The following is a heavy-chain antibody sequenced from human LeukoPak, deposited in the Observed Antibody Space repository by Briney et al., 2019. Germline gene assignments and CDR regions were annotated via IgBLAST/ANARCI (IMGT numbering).Heavy chain of an antibody. V-gene: IGHV4-39*02. CDR2: IYYSRST. Sequence: PSETLSLTCTVSGGSISSSSYYWGWIRQPPGKGLEWIGSIYYSRSTYYNPSLKSRVTISVDTSKNQFSLKLSSVTAADTAVYYCAREVSGIRYFDWLPHYFDYWGQGTLVTVSS. CDR3: AREVSGIRYFDWLPHYFDY. J-gene: IGHJ4*02. D-gene: IGHD3-9*01. CDR1: GGSISSSSYY.